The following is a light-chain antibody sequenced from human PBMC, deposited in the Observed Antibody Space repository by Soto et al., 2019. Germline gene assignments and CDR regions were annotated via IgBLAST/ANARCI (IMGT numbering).Light chain of an antibody. CDR2: LGS. CDR1: QSLLHSNGYNY. V-gene: IGKV2-28*01. CDR3: MQALQTPT. J-gene: IGKJ1*01. Sequence: DIVMTQSPLSLPVTPGEPASISCRSSQSLLHSNGYNYLHWFLQKPGQSPQLLIYLGSNRASGVPDRFSGSGSGTDFTLKISRVEAEDVGVYYCMQALQTPTFGQGTKGEIK.